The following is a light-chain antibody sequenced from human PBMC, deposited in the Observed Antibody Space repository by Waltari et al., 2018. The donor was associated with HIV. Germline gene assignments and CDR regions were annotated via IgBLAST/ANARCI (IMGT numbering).Light chain of an antibody. CDR1: QDISNY. CDR2: DAS. Sequence: DIQMTQSPSSLSASVGDRISITCRAAQDISNYLAWFQQKPGEAPKSLIFDASSLQSGVPSKLSGSGSGTDFTLTIISLQPEDFATYYCQQYHSYPYTFGQGTKLES. V-gene: IGKV1-16*02. J-gene: IGKJ2*01. CDR3: QQYHSYPYT.